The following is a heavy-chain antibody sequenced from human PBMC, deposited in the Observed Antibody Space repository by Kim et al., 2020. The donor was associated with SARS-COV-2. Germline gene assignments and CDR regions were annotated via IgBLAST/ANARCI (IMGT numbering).Heavy chain of an antibody. CDR2: IWYDGSNK. D-gene: IGHD1-26*01. V-gene: IGHV3-33*01. CDR1: GFTFSSYG. J-gene: IGHJ4*02. Sequence: GGSLRLSCAASGFTFSSYGMHWVRQAPGKGLEWVAVIWYDGSNKYYADSVKGRFTISRDNSKNTLYLQMNSLRAEDTAVYYCARGASESGVTPFDYWGQGTLVTVSS. CDR3: ARGASESGVTPFDY.